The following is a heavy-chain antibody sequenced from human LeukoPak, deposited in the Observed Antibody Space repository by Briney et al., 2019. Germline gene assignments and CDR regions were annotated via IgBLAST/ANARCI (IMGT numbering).Heavy chain of an antibody. CDR3: ARHDCSGYYRPLDY. CDR1: GGSINSTNYY. V-gene: IGHV4-39*01. D-gene: IGHD3-22*01. Sequence: SEILSLTCTVSGGSINSTNYYWGWIRQPPGKGLEWIGSIYYSGSTYYNPSLRSRVTISVDTSKNQFSLKLTSVTAADTAVYYCARHDCSGYYRPLDYWGQGTLVTVSS. CDR2: IYYSGST. J-gene: IGHJ4*02.